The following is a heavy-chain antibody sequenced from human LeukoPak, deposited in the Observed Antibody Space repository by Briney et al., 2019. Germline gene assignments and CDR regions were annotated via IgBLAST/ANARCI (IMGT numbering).Heavy chain of an antibody. J-gene: IGHJ3*02. V-gene: IGHV4-4*07. Sequence: PSETLSLTCTVSGGSISSYFWSWIRQPAGKGLEWIGRIYTSGSTNYNPSLKSRVTMSVDTSKNQFSLKLSSVTAADTAVYYCARDREYYDSSGYYRSGAFDIWGQGTMVTVSS. D-gene: IGHD3-22*01. CDR3: ARDREYYDSSGYYRSGAFDI. CDR1: GGSISSYF. CDR2: IYTSGST.